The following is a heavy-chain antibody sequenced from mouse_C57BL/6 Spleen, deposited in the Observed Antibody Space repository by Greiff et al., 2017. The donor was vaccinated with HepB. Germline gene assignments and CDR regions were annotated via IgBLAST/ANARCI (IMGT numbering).Heavy chain of an antibody. Sequence: EVKLQESGGGLVQPGGSLKLSCAASGFTFSDYGMAWVRQAPRKGPEWVAFISNLAYSIYYADTVTGRFTISRENAKNTLYLEMSSLRSEDTAMYYCASQLGEDYAMDYWGQGTSVTVSS. CDR2: ISNLAYSI. D-gene: IGHD4-1*01. V-gene: IGHV5-15*01. CDR3: ASQLGEDYAMDY. J-gene: IGHJ4*01. CDR1: GFTFSDYG.